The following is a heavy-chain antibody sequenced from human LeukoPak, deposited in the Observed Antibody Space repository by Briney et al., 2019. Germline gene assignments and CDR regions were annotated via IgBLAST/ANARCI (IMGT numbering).Heavy chain of an antibody. CDR2: ISGSGGST. CDR1: GFTFSSYA. CDR3: AKLLRIVVVITPLGY. V-gene: IGHV3-23*01. Sequence: GGSLRLSCAASGFTFSSYAMSWVRQAPGKGLEWVSAISGSGGSTYYADSAKGRFTISRDNSKNTLYLQMNSLRAEDTAVYYCAKLLRIVVVITPLGYWGQGTLVTVSS. D-gene: IGHD3-22*01. J-gene: IGHJ4*02.